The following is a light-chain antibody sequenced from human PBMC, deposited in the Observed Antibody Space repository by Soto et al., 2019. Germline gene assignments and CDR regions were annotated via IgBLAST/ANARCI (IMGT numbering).Light chain of an antibody. V-gene: IGKV2-28*01. J-gene: IGKJ3*01. CDR3: MQALQTPFT. CDR2: LGS. CDR1: QSLLHSNEYKY. Sequence: DLVMTQSPLSLPVTPGEPASISCRSSQSLLHSNEYKYLDWYLQKPGQSPQLLIYLGSNRASGVPERFSGCGSGTDFTLKISRVEAEDVGVYYCMQALQTPFTFGPGTKVEIK.